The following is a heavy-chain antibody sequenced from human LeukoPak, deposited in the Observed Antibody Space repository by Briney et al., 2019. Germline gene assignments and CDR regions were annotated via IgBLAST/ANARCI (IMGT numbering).Heavy chain of an antibody. V-gene: IGHV1-2*02. CDR2: INPNSGGT. CDR3: ARTTYYYGSGSEYYYYYMDV. Sequence: ASVKVSCKASGYTFTGYYMHWVRQAPGQGLEWMGWINPNSGGTNYAQKFQGRVTMTRDTSISTAYMELSRLRSDDTAVYYCARTTYYYGSGSEYYYYYMDVWGKGTTVTVSS. D-gene: IGHD3-10*01. CDR1: GYTFTGYY. J-gene: IGHJ6*03.